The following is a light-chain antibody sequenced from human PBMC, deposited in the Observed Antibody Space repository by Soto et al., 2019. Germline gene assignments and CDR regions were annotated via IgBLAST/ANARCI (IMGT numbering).Light chain of an antibody. CDR1: QGISSY. CDR2: AAS. V-gene: IGKV1-9*01. J-gene: IGKJ2*01. Sequence: IQLTQSPSSLSASVGDRVTITCRASQGISSYLAWYQQKPGKAPKFLIYAASTLQRGVPSRFSGSGSGTDFTLTISSLQPEDFETYFCQQLNSYPPTFDQGTELEIK. CDR3: QQLNSYPPT.